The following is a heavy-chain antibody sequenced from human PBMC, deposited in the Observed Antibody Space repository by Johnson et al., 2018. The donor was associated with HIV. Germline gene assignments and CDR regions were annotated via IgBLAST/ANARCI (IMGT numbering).Heavy chain of an antibody. Sequence: HVQLVESGGGVVQPGRSLRLSCAASGFTFSSYTMHWVRQAPGKGLEWVALISYDGSNKYYADSVKGRFTISRDNSKNTLYLQMNSLRAEDTAVYYCARDDLGNPFSSYDAFDIWGQGTMVTVSS. V-gene: IGHV3-30-3*01. D-gene: IGHD6-13*01. CDR3: ARDDLGNPFSSYDAFDI. CDR1: GFTFSSYT. J-gene: IGHJ3*02. CDR2: ISYDGSNK.